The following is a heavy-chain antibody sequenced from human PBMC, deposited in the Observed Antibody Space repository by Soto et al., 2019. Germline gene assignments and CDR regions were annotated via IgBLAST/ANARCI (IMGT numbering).Heavy chain of an antibody. CDR2: ISAYNGNT. CDR3: ARQKGTIFGFATPRASNWFDT. CDR1: CYTFTSYG. V-gene: IGHV1-18*01. J-gene: IGHJ5*02. D-gene: IGHD3-3*01. Sequence: VDSVKVSCKASCYTFTSYGISWVRQAPGQGLEWMGWISAYNGNTNYAQKLQGRVTMTTDTSTSTAYMELRSLRSDDTAVYYCARQKGTIFGFATPRASNWFDTWGQATLVRVSA.